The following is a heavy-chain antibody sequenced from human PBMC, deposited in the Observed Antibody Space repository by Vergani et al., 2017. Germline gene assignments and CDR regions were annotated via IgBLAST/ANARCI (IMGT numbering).Heavy chain of an antibody. D-gene: IGHD6-13*01. CDR3: AGDTHSWQRADR. J-gene: IGHJ5*02. CDR1: GVSIKSGFW. V-gene: IGHV4-4*03. CDR2: LSTTGGA. Sequence: VQLQESGPGLVKPPGTLSLTCAVSGVSIKSGFWWNWVRQPPGKGLEWIGSLSTTGGATHASHNPSLKSRVSISVDTSKSQFSLRLTSVTAADSAIYYCAGDTHSWQRADRWGQGLLVSVSS.